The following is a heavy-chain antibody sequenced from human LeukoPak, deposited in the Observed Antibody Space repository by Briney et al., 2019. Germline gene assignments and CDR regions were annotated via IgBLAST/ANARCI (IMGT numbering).Heavy chain of an antibody. CDR3: AKGTRGYFDWLLYFDY. D-gene: IGHD3-9*01. Sequence: GGSLRLSCAASGFIFNSYAMSWVRQAPGKGLEGVSAISGSEGGTNYADPVKGRFTISIDNSKTKLHLQTNPLRAEDPAVYYCAKGTRGYFDWLLYFDYWGQGTLVTVSS. CDR1: GFIFNSYA. V-gene: IGHV3-23*01. CDR2: ISGSEGGT. J-gene: IGHJ4*02.